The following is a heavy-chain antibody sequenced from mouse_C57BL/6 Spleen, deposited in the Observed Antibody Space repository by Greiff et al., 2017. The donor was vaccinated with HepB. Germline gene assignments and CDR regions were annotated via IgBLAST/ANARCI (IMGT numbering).Heavy chain of an antibody. CDR1: GYTFTSYW. CDR3: AGPSVGARYAMDY. Sequence: QVQLQQPGAELVMPGASVKLSCKASGYTFTSYWMHWVKQRPGQGLEWIGEIYPSDSYTNYNQKFKGKSTLTVDKSSSTAYMQLCSLTSEDSAVYYCAGPSVGARYAMDYWGQGTSVTVSS. J-gene: IGHJ4*01. V-gene: IGHV1-69*01. CDR2: IYPSDSYT.